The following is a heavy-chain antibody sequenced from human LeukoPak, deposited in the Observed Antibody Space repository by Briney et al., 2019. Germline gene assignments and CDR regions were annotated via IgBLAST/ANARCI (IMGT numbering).Heavy chain of an antibody. J-gene: IGHJ4*02. Sequence: GESLKISCKGSGYSSTSHWIAWVRQMPGKGLEWMGIIYPGDSDTRYSRSFEGQVTISADMSVSTAYLQWSSLKASDTAMYYCARRDNSGWYYFDYWGQGTLVTVSS. V-gene: IGHV5-51*01. CDR2: IYPGDSDT. CDR3: ARRDNSGWYYFDY. D-gene: IGHD6-19*01. CDR1: GYSSTSHW.